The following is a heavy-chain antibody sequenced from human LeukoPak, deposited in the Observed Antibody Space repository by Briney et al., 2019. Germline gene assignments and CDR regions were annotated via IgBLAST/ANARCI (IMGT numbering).Heavy chain of an antibody. CDR1: GFTFSSYS. Sequence: GGSLRLSCAASGFTFSSYSMNWVRQAPGKGLEWVSSISSSSSYIYYVDSVKGRFTISRVNAKNSLFLQMNSLRAEDTAVYYCARTGYDSSGYYSDYWGQGTLVTVSS. CDR3: ARTGYDSSGYYSDY. D-gene: IGHD3-22*01. V-gene: IGHV3-21*01. CDR2: ISSSSSYI. J-gene: IGHJ4*02.